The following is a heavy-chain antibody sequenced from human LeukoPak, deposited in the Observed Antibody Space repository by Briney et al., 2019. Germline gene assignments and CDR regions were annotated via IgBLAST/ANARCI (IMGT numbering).Heavy chain of an antibody. Sequence: GGSLRLSCAASGFTFSSYSMNWVRQAPGKGLEWVSSISSSSSTIYYADSVKGRFTISRDNAKNSLYLQMNSLRAEDTAVYYCAREGLSLLWFGELPGGSFDIWGQGTMVTVSS. CDR3: AREGLSLLWFGELPGGSFDI. V-gene: IGHV3-48*01. D-gene: IGHD3-10*01. J-gene: IGHJ3*02. CDR1: GFTFSSYS. CDR2: ISSSSSTI.